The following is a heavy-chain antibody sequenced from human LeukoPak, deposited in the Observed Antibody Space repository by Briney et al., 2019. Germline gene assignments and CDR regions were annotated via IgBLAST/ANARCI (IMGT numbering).Heavy chain of an antibody. D-gene: IGHD2-15*01. CDR2: ISYDGSNE. V-gene: IGHV3-30*18. CDR3: AKDSWYCSGGSCYSFDY. Sequence: GGSLRLSCAASGFTFGTYGMHWVRQAPGKGPEWVAVISYDGSNEYYADSVKGRFTISRDNSKNTLYLQMSSLRAEDTAVYFCAKDSWYCSGGSCYSFDYWGQGTLVTVSS. J-gene: IGHJ4*02. CDR1: GFTFGTYG.